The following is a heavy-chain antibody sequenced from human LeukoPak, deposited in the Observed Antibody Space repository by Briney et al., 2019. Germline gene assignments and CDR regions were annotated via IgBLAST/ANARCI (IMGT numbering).Heavy chain of an antibody. CDR1: GGSISSYY. CDR2: IYTSGST. V-gene: IGHV4-4*07. CDR3: ARDRPYRSSTSCYGHAFDI. J-gene: IGHJ3*02. D-gene: IGHD2-2*01. Sequence: SETLSLTCTVSGGSISSYYWSWIRQPAGKGLEWIGRIYTSGSTNYNPSLKSRVTMSVDTSKNQFSLKLSSVTAADTAVYYCARDRPYRSSTSCYGHAFDIWGQGTMVTVSS.